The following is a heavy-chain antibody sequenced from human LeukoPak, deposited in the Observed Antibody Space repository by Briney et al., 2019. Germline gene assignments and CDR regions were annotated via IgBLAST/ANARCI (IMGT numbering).Heavy chain of an antibody. D-gene: IGHD2-2*01. V-gene: IGHV1-69*13. CDR3: ARDRSLDIVVVPAAIGGWFDP. CDR2: IIPIFGTA. J-gene: IGHJ5*02. Sequence: SVKVSCKASGYTFTTYGISWVRQAPGQGLEWMGGIIPIFGTANYAQKFQGRVTITADESTSTAYMELSSLRSEDTAVYYCARDRSLDIVVVPAAIGGWFDPWGQGTLVTVSS. CDR1: GYTFTTYG.